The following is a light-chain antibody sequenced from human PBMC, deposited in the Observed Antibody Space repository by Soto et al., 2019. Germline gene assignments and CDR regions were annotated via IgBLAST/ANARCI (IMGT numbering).Light chain of an antibody. V-gene: IGKV1-39*01. CDR2: FAS. CDR3: QQSYGNPYT. CDR1: QTVTRY. J-gene: IGKJ2*01. Sequence: DIQMTQSPSSLSASVGDRVSIACRASQTVTRYLNWYRQKPGKAPELLIYFASTLQGGVPPRFSASGSGTDFTLTIGSLQPEDFATYFCQQSYGNPYTFGQGT.